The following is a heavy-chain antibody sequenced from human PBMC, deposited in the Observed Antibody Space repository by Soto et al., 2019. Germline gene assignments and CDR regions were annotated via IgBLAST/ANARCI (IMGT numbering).Heavy chain of an antibody. D-gene: IGHD3-10*01. Sequence: QVQLQESGPGLVKPSETLSLTCNVSGAAINSGGYYWSWVRQLPGKGLEWIGYIYFSGTTYYNPSLERRLTISLDTSQNQLTLQMTSVSAADTAVYYCASGDAWGVLLAFWGQGILVTVSS. CDR1: GAAINSGGYY. J-gene: IGHJ4*02. CDR2: IYFSGTT. V-gene: IGHV4-31*03. CDR3: ASGDAWGVLLAF.